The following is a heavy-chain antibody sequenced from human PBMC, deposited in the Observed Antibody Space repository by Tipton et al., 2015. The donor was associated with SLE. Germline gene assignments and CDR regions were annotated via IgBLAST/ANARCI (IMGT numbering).Heavy chain of an antibody. CDR3: ARLGSSNWFDP. CDR1: GGSISSSNYY. Sequence: LRLSCTVSGGSISSSNYYWGWIRQPPGKGLEWIGTIYYSGSTYYNPSLKSRVTISVDTSKNQFSLKLSSVTAADTAVYYCARLGSSNWFDPWGQGTLVTVSS. V-gene: IGHV4-39*01. CDR2: IYYSGST. J-gene: IGHJ5*02. D-gene: IGHD6-6*01.